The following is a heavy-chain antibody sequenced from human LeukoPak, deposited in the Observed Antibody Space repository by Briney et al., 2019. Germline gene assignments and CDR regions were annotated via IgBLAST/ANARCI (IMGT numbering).Heavy chain of an antibody. Sequence: GSLRISCAASGFTFSSYVMGWVRQAPGEGVEWVSAISGSGTTTYYADAVKGRFTISRDNSRNTLYLQMHSLGAEDTAVYYYANTVVRGVASMDVWGQGTTVTVS. D-gene: IGHD3-10*01. CDR2: ISGSGTTT. CDR1: GFTFSSYV. J-gene: IGHJ6*02. V-gene: IGHV3-23*01. CDR3: ANTVVRGVASMDV.